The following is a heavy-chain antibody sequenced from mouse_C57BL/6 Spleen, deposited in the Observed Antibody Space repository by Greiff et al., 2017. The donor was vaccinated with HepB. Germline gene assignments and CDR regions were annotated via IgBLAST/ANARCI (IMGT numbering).Heavy chain of an antibody. CDR3: ARPITTVVATDWYFDV. D-gene: IGHD1-1*01. J-gene: IGHJ1*03. Sequence: EVKVVESGGGLVKPGGSLKLSCAASGFTFSSYTISGGGGNTYYPDSVKGRFTISRDNAKNTLYLQMSSLRSEDTALYYCARPITTVVATDWYFDVWGTGTTVTVSS. CDR2: SGGGGNT. V-gene: IGHV5-9*01. CDR1: GFTFSSYT.